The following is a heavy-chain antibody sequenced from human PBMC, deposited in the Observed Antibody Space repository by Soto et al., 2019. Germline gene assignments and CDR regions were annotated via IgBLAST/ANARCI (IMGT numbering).Heavy chain of an antibody. Sequence: PSETLSLTCTVSGGSISSSSYYWGWIRQPPGKGLEWIGSIYYSGSTYYNPSLKSRDTISVNTPKNQFSLKLSYVTAADTAVYYCARRGYNGDDVEVGESGWFDPWGQGTRVTVCS. J-gene: IGHJ5*02. CDR1: GGSISSSSYY. D-gene: IGHD1-1*01. V-gene: IGHV4-39*01. CDR3: ARRGYNGDDVEVGESGWFDP. CDR2: IYYSGST.